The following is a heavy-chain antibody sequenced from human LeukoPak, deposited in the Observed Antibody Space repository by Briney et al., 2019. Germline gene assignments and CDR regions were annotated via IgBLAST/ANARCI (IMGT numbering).Heavy chain of an antibody. CDR3: AKGDSSGWDFDY. Sequence: GGSLSLSCAASGFIFNSFAMSWVRQAPGKGLEWVSAISGSGGRTYYADSVKGRFTISRDISKNTLSLQMNSLRAEDTAVYYCAKGDSSGWDFDYWGQGTLVTVSS. CDR2: ISGSGGRT. CDR1: GFIFNSFA. V-gene: IGHV3-23*01. D-gene: IGHD6-19*01. J-gene: IGHJ4*02.